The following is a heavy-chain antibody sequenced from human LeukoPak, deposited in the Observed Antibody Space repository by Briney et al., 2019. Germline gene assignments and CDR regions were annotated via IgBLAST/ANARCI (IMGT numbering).Heavy chain of an antibody. V-gene: IGHV3-33*01. CDR1: GFTFSSYG. Sequence: PGRSLRLSCAASGFTFSSYGMQWVRQAPGKGLEWVAVIWYDGSNKYYADSVKGRFTISRDNSKNTLYLQMNSLRAEDTAVYYCARGGRMVGVQVDYWGQGTLVTVS. CDR2: IWYDGSNK. CDR3: ARGGRMVGVQVDY. J-gene: IGHJ4*02. D-gene: IGHD1-26*01.